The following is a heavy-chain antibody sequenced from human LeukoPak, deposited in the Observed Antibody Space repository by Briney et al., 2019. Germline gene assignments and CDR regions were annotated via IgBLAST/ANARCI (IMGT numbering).Heavy chain of an antibody. D-gene: IGHD3-16*01. CDR3: ARPFVGAPGAYGMDV. Sequence: PGGSLRLSCAASGFTFSSYSMNWVRQAPGKGLEWVSSISGSSSYIYYADSVKGRFTISRDNAKNSLYLQMNSLRAEDTAVYYCARPFVGAPGAYGMDVWGQGTTVTVSS. CDR2: ISGSSSYI. J-gene: IGHJ6*02. CDR1: GFTFSSYS. V-gene: IGHV3-21*01.